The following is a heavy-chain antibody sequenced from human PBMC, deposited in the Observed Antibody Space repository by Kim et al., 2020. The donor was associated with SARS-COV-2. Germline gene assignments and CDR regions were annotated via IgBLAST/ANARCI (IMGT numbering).Heavy chain of an antibody. J-gene: IGHJ3*02. CDR2: IIPILGIA. V-gene: IGHV1-69*04. D-gene: IGHD2-15*01. Sequence: SVKVSCKASGGTFSSYAISWVRQAPGQWLEWMGRIIPILGIANYAQKFQGRVTITADKSTSTAYMELSSLRSEDTAVYYCASGYCSGGSCYSGRSYAFDIWGQGTMVTVSS. CDR3: ASGYCSGGSCYSGRSYAFDI. CDR1: GGTFSSYA.